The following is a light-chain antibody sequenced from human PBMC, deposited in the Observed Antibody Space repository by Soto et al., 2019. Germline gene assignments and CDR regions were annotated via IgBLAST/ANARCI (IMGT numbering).Light chain of an antibody. CDR2: SNN. J-gene: IGLJ1*01. CDR3: AAWDDSLSAPYV. CDR1: SSNIGSNY. Sequence: QSVLIQPPSASGTPGQRVTISCSGSSSNIGSNYVYWYQQLPGTAPKLLIYSNNQRPSGVPDRFSGSKSGTSASLAISGLRSEDEADYYCAAWDDSLSAPYVFGTGTKVTVL. V-gene: IGLV1-47*02.